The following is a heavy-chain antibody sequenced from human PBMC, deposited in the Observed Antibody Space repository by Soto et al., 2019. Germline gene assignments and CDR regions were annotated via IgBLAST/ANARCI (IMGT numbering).Heavy chain of an antibody. Sequence: QITLKESGPTLVKPTQTLTLTCTFSGFSLSTSGVGVGWIRQPPGRALEWLALIYWDDDKRYSPSLKSRLTITKDTSKNQVVLTMTNMDPVDTATYYCAHRPSYCSGGSCYSGFDYWGQGTLVTVSS. CDR1: GFSLSTSGVG. V-gene: IGHV2-5*02. J-gene: IGHJ4*02. D-gene: IGHD2-15*01. CDR3: AHRPSYCSGGSCYSGFDY. CDR2: IYWDDDK.